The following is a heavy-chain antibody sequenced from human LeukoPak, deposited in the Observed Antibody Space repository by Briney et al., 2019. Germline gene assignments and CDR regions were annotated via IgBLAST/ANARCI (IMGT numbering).Heavy chain of an antibody. CDR2: IYHSGST. Sequence: PSETLSLTCAVSGYSISSGYYWGWIRQPPGKGLEWIGSIYHSGSTYYNPSLKSRVTISVDTSKNQCSLKLSSVTAADTAVYYCAILVGATTPFDYWGQGTLVTVSS. D-gene: IGHD1-26*01. V-gene: IGHV4-38-2*01. CDR1: GYSISSGYY. J-gene: IGHJ4*02. CDR3: AILVGATTPFDY.